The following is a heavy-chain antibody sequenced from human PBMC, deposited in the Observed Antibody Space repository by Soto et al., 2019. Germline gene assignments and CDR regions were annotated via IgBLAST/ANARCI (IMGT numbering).Heavy chain of an antibody. V-gene: IGHV4-30-2*01. J-gene: IGHJ4*02. Sequence: QLQLQESGSGLVKPSQTLSLTCAVSGGSISSGGYCWSWIRQPPGKGLEWIGYIYEYGATSYSPSLKSRVTMSIDRSSNQFSLKLNSVTAADTAVYYCARGTDTAELLYFDDWGQGTLVTVSS. CDR2: IYEYGAT. CDR3: ARGTDTAELLYFDD. CDR1: GGSISSGGYC. D-gene: IGHD2-2*01.